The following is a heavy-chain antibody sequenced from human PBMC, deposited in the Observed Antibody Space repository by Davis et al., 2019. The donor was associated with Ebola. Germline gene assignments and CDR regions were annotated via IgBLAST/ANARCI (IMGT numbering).Heavy chain of an antibody. Sequence: ASVKVSCKASGYTFTGYYMHWVRQAPGQGLEWMGWINPNSGGTHYAQKLQGRVTMTTDTSTSTAYMELSSLRSEDTAVYYCARERGELELRGAFDIWGQGTTVTVSS. V-gene: IGHV1-2*02. D-gene: IGHD1-7*01. CDR3: ARERGELELRGAFDI. J-gene: IGHJ3*02. CDR2: INPNSGGT. CDR1: GYTFTGYY.